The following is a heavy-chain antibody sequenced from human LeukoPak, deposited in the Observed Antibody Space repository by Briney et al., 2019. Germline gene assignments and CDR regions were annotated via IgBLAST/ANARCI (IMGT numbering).Heavy chain of an antibody. CDR1: GFTFSDYT. V-gene: IGHV3-21*01. CDR2: IHTSSDYV. Sequence: GGSLRLSCAASGFTFSDYTMNWVRQTPGLAPEWVSSIHTSSDYVYYADSVKGRFISSRDNAKNSLYLQMNSLRAEDTAVYYCARGLSVGAKPDLGFDYWGQGSLVTVSS. CDR3: ARGLSVGAKPDLGFDY. D-gene: IGHD1-26*01. J-gene: IGHJ4*02.